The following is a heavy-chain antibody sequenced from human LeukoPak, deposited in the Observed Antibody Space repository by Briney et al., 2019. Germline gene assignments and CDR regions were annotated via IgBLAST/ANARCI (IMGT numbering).Heavy chain of an antibody. Sequence: PETLSLTCTVSGGSISSYYWSWIRQPAGKGLEWIGRVYTSGSPNYNPSLESRVTMSVDTSKNQFSLNLSYVTAADTAVYYCARGGYGASSGFDYWGQGTLVTVSS. CDR1: GGSISSYY. D-gene: IGHD4-23*01. CDR2: VYTSGSP. J-gene: IGHJ4*02. CDR3: ARGGYGASSGFDY. V-gene: IGHV4-4*07.